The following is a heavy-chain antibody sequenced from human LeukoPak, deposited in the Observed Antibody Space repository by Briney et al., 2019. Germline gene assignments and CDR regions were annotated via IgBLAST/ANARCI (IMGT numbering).Heavy chain of an antibody. CDR3: GRGRTESDY. CDR1: GGSISSYY. V-gene: IGHV4-59*08. J-gene: IGHJ4*02. Sequence: PSETLSLTCTVSGGSISSYYWSWIRQPPGKGLEWIGYIYYSESTNYNPSLKSQVTISVDTSKNQFSLKLSSVTAADTAVYYCGRGRTESDYWGQGTLVTVSS. D-gene: IGHD1-1*01. CDR2: IYYSEST.